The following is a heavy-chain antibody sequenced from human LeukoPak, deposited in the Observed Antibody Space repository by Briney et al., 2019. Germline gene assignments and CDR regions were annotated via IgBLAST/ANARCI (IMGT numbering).Heavy chain of an antibody. CDR1: GFTFSSHW. Sequence: TGGSLRLSCAASGFTFSSHWMSRVRQAPGKGLEWVANIKQDASDKYYVDSVKGRFTISRDNAKNSLYLRMNSLRAEDTAVYFCARHSNKYDYDSSGHYRSFDYWGQGTLVTVSS. V-gene: IGHV3-7*01. CDR3: ARHSNKYDYDSSGHYRSFDY. J-gene: IGHJ4*02. CDR2: IKQDASDK. D-gene: IGHD3-22*01.